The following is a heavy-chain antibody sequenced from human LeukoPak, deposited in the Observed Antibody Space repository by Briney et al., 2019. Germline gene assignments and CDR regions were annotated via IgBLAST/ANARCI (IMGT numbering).Heavy chain of an antibody. CDR3: ARGGGATRIDY. J-gene: IGHJ4*02. CDR1: GGSISSYY. D-gene: IGHD5-12*01. Sequence: SETLSLTCTVSGGSISSYYWNXXXXXXXXXXXXIGRIYNRGSTXXNPXLKSRVXXXXXXXXXXXSLKLNSVTAADTAVYYCARGGGATRIDYWGQGTLVTVSS. V-gene: IGHV4-4*07. CDR2: IYNRGST.